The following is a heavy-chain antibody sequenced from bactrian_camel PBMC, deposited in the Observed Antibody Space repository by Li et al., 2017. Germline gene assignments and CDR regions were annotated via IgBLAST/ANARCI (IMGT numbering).Heavy chain of an antibody. J-gene: IGHJ4*01. D-gene: IGHD7*01. CDR2: ITASGTT. Sequence: QLVESGGGLVQPGGSLRLSCAASGFTFSTYPMTWVRQAPGKGLEWVSSITASGTTSYSNSVRGRFTISRDSAKNTLYLQLDSLRTEDTATYYCAKGRPRLGLVAADLDRGQGTQVTVS. CDR3: AKGRPRLGLVAADLD. CDR1: GFTFSTYP. V-gene: IGHV3S30*01.